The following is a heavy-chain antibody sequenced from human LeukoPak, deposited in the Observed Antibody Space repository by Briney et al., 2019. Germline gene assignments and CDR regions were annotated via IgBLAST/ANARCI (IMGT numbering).Heavy chain of an antibody. CDR1: GFTFSSYA. J-gene: IGHJ4*02. CDR2: ISGSGGST. CDR3: AKGTTVTTIWGGFDY. D-gene: IGHD4-11*01. Sequence: PGGSLRLSCAASGFTFSSYAMSWVRQAPGKGLEWVSAISGSGGSTYYADSVKGRFTISRDNSKNTLYLQMNSLRAEDTAVYYCAKGTTVTTIWGGFDYWGQGTLVTVSS. V-gene: IGHV3-23*01.